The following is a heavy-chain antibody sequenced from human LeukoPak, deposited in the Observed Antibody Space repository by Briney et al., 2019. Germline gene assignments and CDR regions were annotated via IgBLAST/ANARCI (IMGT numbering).Heavy chain of an antibody. CDR1: GFTFSSYW. CDR2: IKQDGSEK. J-gene: IGHJ4*02. CDR3: ATGYYFGSGSYGYLDY. V-gene: IGHV3-7*05. D-gene: IGHD3-10*01. Sequence: GGSLRLSCAASGFTFSSYWMSWVRQAPGKGLEWVANIKQDGSEKYYVDSVKGRFTISRDDSENTLYLQMDSLRAEDTAVYYCATGYYFGSGSYGYLDYWGQGTLVTVSP.